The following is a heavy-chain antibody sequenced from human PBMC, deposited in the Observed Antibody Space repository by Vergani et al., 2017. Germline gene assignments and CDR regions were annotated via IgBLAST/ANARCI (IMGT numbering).Heavy chain of an antibody. CDR2: FDPEDGET. V-gene: IGHV1-24*01. J-gene: IGHJ4*02. D-gene: IGHD1-1*01. CDR1: GYTLAELT. Sequence: QVQLVQSGAEVKKPGASVKVSCKVSGYTLAELTMHWVRQAPGKGVEWMGGFDPEDGETIYAQKFQGRVTMTEDTSTDTAYMELSSLRSEDTAVYYCATGLSEEVQLERRNYWGQGTLVTVSS. CDR3: ATGLSEEVQLERRNY.